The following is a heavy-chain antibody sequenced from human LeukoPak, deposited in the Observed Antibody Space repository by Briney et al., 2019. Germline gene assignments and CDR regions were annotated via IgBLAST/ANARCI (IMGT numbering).Heavy chain of an antibody. Sequence: PGGSLRLSCAASGFTFSSYWMHWVRQAPGKGLVWVSRINSDGSSTTYADSVKGRFTISRDNAKNTLYLQINSLRAEDTAVYYCARDLTPTDYYYYGMGVWGQGTPVTVSS. CDR2: INSDGSST. CDR1: GFTFSSYW. V-gene: IGHV3-74*01. D-gene: IGHD3-9*01. J-gene: IGHJ6*02. CDR3: ARDLTPTDYYYYGMGV.